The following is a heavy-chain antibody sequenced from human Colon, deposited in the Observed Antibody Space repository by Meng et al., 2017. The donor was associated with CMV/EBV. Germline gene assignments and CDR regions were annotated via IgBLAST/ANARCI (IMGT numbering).Heavy chain of an antibody. CDR3: ARALMATVTTVDY. CDR1: GGSLSGYY. CDR2: INHSGST. Sequence: SETLSLTCAVYGGSLSGYYWSWIRQPPGKGLEWIGEINHSGSTNYNPSLKSRVTISVDTSKNQFSLKLSSVTAADTAVYYCARALMATVTTVDYWGQGTLVTVSS. J-gene: IGHJ4*02. V-gene: IGHV4-34*01. D-gene: IGHD4-11*01.